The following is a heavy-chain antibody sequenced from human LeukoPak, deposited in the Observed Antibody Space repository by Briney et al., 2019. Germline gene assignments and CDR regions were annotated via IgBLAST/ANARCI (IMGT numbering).Heavy chain of an antibody. CDR3: ATSAMVREVIIRYYYYGMDV. D-gene: IGHD3-10*01. CDR2: ISAYNGNT. Sequence: ASVKVSCKASGYTFTSYGISWVRQAPGQGLEWMGWISAYNGNTNYAQKLQGRVTMTTDTSTSTAYMELRSLRSDDTAVYYCATSAMVREVIIRYYYYGMDVWGQGTTVTVSS. V-gene: IGHV1-18*01. J-gene: IGHJ6*02. CDR1: GYTFTSYG.